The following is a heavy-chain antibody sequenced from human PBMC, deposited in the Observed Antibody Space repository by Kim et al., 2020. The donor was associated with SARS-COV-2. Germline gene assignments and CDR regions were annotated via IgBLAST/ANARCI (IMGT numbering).Heavy chain of an antibody. J-gene: IGHJ4*02. CDR1: GYTFTSYG. CDR2: ISAYNGNT. D-gene: IGHD2-2*01. CDR3: ARGPRRVNTKLSPLVPAALPLGY. Sequence: ASVKVSCKASGYTFTSYGISWVRQAPGQGLEWMGWISAYNGNTNYAQKLQGRVTMTTDTSTSTAYMELRSLRSDDTAVYYCARGPRRVNTKLSPLVPAALPLGYWGQGTLVTVSS. V-gene: IGHV1-18*01.